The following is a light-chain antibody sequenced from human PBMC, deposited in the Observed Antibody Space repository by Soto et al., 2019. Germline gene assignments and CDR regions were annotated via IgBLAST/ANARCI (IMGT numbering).Light chain of an antibody. CDR2: DAS. CDR1: QSVSSY. CDR3: QQYNTWPPIT. Sequence: EIVLTQSPATLSLSPVERATLSCRASQSVSSYLAWYQQKPGQAPRLLIYDASNRATGIPARFSGSGSGTDFTLTISSLEPEDFAVYYCQQYNTWPPITFGQGTRLEIK. J-gene: IGKJ5*01. V-gene: IGKV3-11*01.